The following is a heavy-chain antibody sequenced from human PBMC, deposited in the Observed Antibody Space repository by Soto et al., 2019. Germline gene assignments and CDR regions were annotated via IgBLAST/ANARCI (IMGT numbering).Heavy chain of an antibody. V-gene: IGHV1-69*01. CDR1: GGTFSSYA. Sequence: QVQLVQSGAEVKKPGSSVKVSCKASGGTFSSYAISWVRQAPGQGLEWMGGIIPIFGTANYAQKFQGRVTITADEYTSTAYMELSSLRSEDTAVYYCARDRYCTNGVCYDDAFDIWGQGTMVTVSS. J-gene: IGHJ3*02. CDR3: ARDRYCTNGVCYDDAFDI. CDR2: IIPIFGTA. D-gene: IGHD2-8*01.